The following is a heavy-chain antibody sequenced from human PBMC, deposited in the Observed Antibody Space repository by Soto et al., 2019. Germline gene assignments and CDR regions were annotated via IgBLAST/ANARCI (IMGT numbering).Heavy chain of an antibody. V-gene: IGHV3-23*01. CDR3: AKDKLRYCSGGRCYKGPFYYYYYYGMDV. Sequence: RGALILSCAASGFTFSSYAMSWVLQAPGKGLEWVSAISGSGGSTYYADSVKGRFTISRDNSKNTLYLQMNSLRAEDTAVYYCAKDKLRYCSGGRCYKGPFYYYYYYGMDVWGQGTTVTVSS. CDR1: GFTFSSYA. CDR2: ISGSGGST. J-gene: IGHJ6*02. D-gene: IGHD2-15*01.